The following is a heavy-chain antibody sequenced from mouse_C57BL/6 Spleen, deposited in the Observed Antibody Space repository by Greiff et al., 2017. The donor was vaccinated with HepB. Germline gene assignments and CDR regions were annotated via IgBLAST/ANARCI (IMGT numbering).Heavy chain of an antibody. D-gene: IGHD4-1*01. J-gene: IGHJ1*03. CDR3: ARSDWDERYFDV. Sequence: VQLQQSGPELVKPGASVKISCKASGYSFTGYYMNWVKQSPEKSLEWIGEINPSTGGTTYNQKFKAKATLTVDKSSSTAYMQLKSLTSEDSAVYYCARSDWDERYFDVWGTGTTVTVSS. CDR2: INPSTGGT. V-gene: IGHV1-42*01. CDR1: GYSFTGYY.